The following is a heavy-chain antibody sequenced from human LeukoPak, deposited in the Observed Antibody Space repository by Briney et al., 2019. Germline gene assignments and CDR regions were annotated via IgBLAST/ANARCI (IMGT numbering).Heavy chain of an antibody. CDR3: ARGGIAVDRFDY. Sequence: GASVKVSCKASGGTFSSYAISWVRQAPGQGLEWMGGIIPIFGTANYAQKFQGRVTITADKSTSTAYMELSSLRPEDTAVHYCARGGIAVDRFDYWGQGTLVTVSS. J-gene: IGHJ4*02. D-gene: IGHD6-19*01. CDR2: IIPIFGTA. CDR1: GGTFSSYA. V-gene: IGHV1-69*06.